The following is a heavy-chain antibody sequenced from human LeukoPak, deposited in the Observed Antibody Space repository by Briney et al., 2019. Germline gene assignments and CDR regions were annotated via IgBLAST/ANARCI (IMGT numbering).Heavy chain of an antibody. V-gene: IGHV3-21*01. CDR3: ARDNSEGATQGNVAFDI. CDR2: ISSSRNYI. J-gene: IGHJ3*02. D-gene: IGHD1-26*01. CDR1: GFTFSSYC. Sequence: GGSLRLSCAVSGFTFSSYCMNWVRQPPGKGLEWVSSISSSRNYIYYAASVKGRFTSSRDNAKNSLYLQMNSLRAEDTAVYDCARDNSEGATQGNVAFDIWGQGTMVTVSS.